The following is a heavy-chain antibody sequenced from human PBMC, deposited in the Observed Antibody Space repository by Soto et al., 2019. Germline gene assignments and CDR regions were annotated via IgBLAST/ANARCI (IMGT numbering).Heavy chain of an antibody. V-gene: IGHV3-23*01. CDR2: ISGSGAGT. CDR3: AKEALTVAGNNFDS. CDR1: GFTFTTYA. J-gene: IGHJ4*02. D-gene: IGHD6-19*01. Sequence: LLESGGGLVQPGGSLRLSCAASGFTFTTYAMGWVRQAPGKGLGWVSSISGSGAGTFYADSVKGRLTISGDNAKKMVYLQMNGLSADATAVYYCAKEALTVAGNNFDSWGQGTLVTVSS.